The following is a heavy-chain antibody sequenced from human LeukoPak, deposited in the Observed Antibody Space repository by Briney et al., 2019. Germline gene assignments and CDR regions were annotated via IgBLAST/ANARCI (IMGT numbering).Heavy chain of an antibody. CDR3: ARTRRGYSYGRIDY. D-gene: IGHD5-18*01. V-gene: IGHV4-59*08. Sequence: SETLSLTCTVSGGSISSYYWSWIRQPPGKGLEWIGYIYYSGSTNYNPSLKSRVTISVDTSKNQFSLKLSSVTAADTAVYYCARTRRGYSYGRIDYWGQGTLVTVSS. J-gene: IGHJ4*02. CDR2: IYYSGST. CDR1: GGSISSYY.